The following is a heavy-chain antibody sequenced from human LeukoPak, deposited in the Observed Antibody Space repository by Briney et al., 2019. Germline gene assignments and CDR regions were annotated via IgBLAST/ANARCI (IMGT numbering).Heavy chain of an antibody. Sequence: SETLSLTCTVSGASISSYYWSWIRQPPGKGLEWIGYLYNTRNTYYNPSLKSRVTISVDTSKNQFSLKLSSVTAADTAVYYCARVYLWFGASGWFDPWGQGTLVTVSS. CDR2: LYNTRNT. CDR1: GASISSYY. D-gene: IGHD3-10*01. V-gene: IGHV4-59*12. J-gene: IGHJ5*02. CDR3: ARVYLWFGASGWFDP.